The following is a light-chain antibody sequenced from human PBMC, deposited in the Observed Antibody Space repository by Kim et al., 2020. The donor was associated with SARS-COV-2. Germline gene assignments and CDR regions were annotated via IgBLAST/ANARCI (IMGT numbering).Light chain of an antibody. CDR3: QQYGNSRT. CDR1: QTVSRNQ. V-gene: IGKV3-20*01. J-gene: IGKJ1*01. Sequence: LSPGERATRSCRASQTVSRNQLAWYQQKPGQPPRLLIYAASSRATGIPDRFSGSGSGTDFSLTISRLEPEDCAVYYCQQYGNSRTFGQGTKVDIK. CDR2: AAS.